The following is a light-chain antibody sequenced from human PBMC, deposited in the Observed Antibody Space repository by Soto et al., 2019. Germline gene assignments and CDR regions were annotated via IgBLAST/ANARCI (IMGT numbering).Light chain of an antibody. CDR1: QGISSY. J-gene: IGKJ1*01. Sequence: IPLTQSPSSLSASVGDRVTITCRASQGISSYLAWYQQKPGKAPKLLIYAASTLQSGVPSRFSGSGSGTDFTLTISSPQPEDFATYYCQQLNSYPGTFGQGTKVEIK. CDR2: AAS. CDR3: QQLNSYPGT. V-gene: IGKV1-9*01.